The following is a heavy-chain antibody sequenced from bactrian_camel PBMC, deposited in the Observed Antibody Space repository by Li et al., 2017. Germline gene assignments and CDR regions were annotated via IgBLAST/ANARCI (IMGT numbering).Heavy chain of an antibody. Sequence: HVQLVESGGGLVQPGGSLRLSCAASGFTFSNYYMSWIRQAPGKALEWVSSIDTGGTNTYYADSVKDRFTISRDNARNTVYLQMNSLKSEDTAVYYCAARMNMGLTATSDFGYWGQGTQVTVS. CDR2: IDTGGTNT. CDR3: AARMNMGLTATSDFGY. CDR1: GFTFSNYY. D-gene: IGHD3*01. V-gene: IGHV3-2*01. J-gene: IGHJ6*01.